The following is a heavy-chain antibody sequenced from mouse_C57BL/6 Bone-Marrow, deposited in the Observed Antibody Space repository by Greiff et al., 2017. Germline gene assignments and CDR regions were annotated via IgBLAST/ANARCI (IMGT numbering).Heavy chain of an antibody. CDR2: INPGSGGT. CDR1: GYAFTNYL. V-gene: IGHV1-54*01. CDR3: ARSSNWDSWFAY. J-gene: IGHJ3*01. D-gene: IGHD4-1*01. Sequence: QVQLQQSGAELVRPGTSVKVSCKASGYAFTNYLIEWVKQRPGQGLEWIGVINPGSGGTNYNEKFKGKATMSADKSSSTAYMQLSSLTSEDSAVYFCARSSNWDSWFAYWGQGTLITVSA.